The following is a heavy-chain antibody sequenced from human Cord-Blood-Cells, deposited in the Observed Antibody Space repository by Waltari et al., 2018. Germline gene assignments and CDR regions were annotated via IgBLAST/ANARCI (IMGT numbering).Heavy chain of an antibody. J-gene: IGHJ3*02. D-gene: IGHD7-27*01. CDR1: GGSFSGYY. CDR2: INHSGST. V-gene: IGHV4-34*01. CDR3: ARGTPANWGLLRAFDI. Sequence: QVQLQQWGAGLLKPSETLSLTCAVYGGSFSGYYWSWIRPPPGKGLEWIGEINHSGSTNYNPSLKSRVTISVDTSKNQFSLKLSSVTAADTAVYYCARGTPANWGLLRAFDIWGQGTMVTVSS.